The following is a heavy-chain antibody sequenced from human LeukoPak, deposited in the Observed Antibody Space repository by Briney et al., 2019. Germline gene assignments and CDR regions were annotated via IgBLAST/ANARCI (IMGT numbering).Heavy chain of an antibody. J-gene: IGHJ5*02. Sequence: PGGSLRLSCAASGFTFSSCWMHWVRQAPGKGLVWVSRINSDGSSTSYADSVKGRFTISRDNAKNTLYLQMNSLRAEDTAVYYCAREIAAALNWFDPWGQGALVTVSS. CDR1: GFTFSSCW. CDR2: INSDGSST. CDR3: AREIAAALNWFDP. D-gene: IGHD6-13*01. V-gene: IGHV3-74*01.